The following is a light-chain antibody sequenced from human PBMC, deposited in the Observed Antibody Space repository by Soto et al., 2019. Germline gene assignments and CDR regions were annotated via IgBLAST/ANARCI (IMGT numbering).Light chain of an antibody. V-gene: IGKV1-5*03. Sequence: DIQMTQSPSTLSASVGDRVTVACRASQSISSWLAWYQQKPGKAPKLLIYKASDLESGVPSRFSGSGSGTEFTLTISSLQPDDFATYYCQQFNSYPLTFGGGTKLDIK. CDR1: QSISSW. CDR2: KAS. J-gene: IGKJ4*01. CDR3: QQFNSYPLT.